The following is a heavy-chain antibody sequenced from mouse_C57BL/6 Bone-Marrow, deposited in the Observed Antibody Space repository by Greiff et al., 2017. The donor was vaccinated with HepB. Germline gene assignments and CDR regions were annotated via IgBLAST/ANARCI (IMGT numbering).Heavy chain of an antibody. CDR3: ARRYYGRDY. CDR1: GYSFTGYY. D-gene: IGHD1-1*01. J-gene: IGHJ2*01. CDR2: INPSTGGT. V-gene: IGHV1-42*01. Sequence: VQLQQSGPELVKPGASVKISCKASGYSFTGYYMNWVKQSPEKSLEWIGEINPSTGGTTYNQKFKAKATLTVDKSSSTAYMQLKSLISEDSAVYYCARRYYGRDYWGQGTTLTVSS.